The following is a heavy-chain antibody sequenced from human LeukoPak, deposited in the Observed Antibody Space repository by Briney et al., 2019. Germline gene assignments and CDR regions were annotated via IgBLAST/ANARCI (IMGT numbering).Heavy chain of an antibody. CDR2: IYSGGST. Sequence: PGGSLRLSRAASGFTVSSNYLSWVREARGKGLVCGSVIYSGGSTYYADSVKGRFTNSRDNSKNTLYLQMNSLRAEDTAVYYCARRTGYSSRWYVVGGQGTLVTVSS. D-gene: IGHD6-19*01. CDR1: GFTVSSNY. J-gene: IGHJ4*02. CDR3: ARRTGYSSRWYVV. V-gene: IGHV3-66*04.